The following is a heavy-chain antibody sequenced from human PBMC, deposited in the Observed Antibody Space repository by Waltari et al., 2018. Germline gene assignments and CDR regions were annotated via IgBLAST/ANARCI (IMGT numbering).Heavy chain of an antibody. CDR2: IIPIFGTA. D-gene: IGHD6-13*01. Sequence: QVQLVQSGAEVKKPGSSVKVSCKASGGTFSSYAISWVRQAPGQGLEWMGGIIPIFGTANYAQKFQCRVTITADESTSTAYMELSSPRSEDTALYYCARERQQQLVQIYYYYGMDVWGQGTTVTVSS. J-gene: IGHJ6*02. V-gene: IGHV1-69*01. CDR3: ARERQQQLVQIYYYYGMDV. CDR1: GGTFSSYA.